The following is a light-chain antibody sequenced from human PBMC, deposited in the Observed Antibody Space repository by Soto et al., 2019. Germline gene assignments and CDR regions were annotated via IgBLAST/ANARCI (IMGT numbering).Light chain of an antibody. CDR1: SSNIGGNS. CDR3: GSWDSSVSAYD. CDR2: DDN. J-gene: IGLJ1*01. Sequence: QSVLTQPPSVSAAPGQKVTISCSGSSSNIGGNSVSWYQQLPGTAPKLLIYDDNKRPSGIPDRFSGSKSGTSATLGITGFQTGDEADYYCGSWDSSVSAYDFGTGTKVTVL. V-gene: IGLV1-51*01.